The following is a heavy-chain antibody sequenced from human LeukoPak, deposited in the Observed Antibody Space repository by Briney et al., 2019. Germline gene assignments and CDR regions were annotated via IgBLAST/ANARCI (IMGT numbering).Heavy chain of an antibody. CDR2: IYHSGST. V-gene: IGHV4-38-2*02. CDR3: ARHRSGWLQSSFDY. CDR1: GYSISSGYY. J-gene: IGHJ4*02. D-gene: IGHD5-24*01. Sequence: SETLSLTCTVSGYSISSGYYWGWIRQPPGKGLEWIGSIYHSGSTYYNPSLKSRVTISVDTSKNQFSLNLSSVTASDTAVYYCARHRSGWLQSSFDYWGQGTLVTVSS.